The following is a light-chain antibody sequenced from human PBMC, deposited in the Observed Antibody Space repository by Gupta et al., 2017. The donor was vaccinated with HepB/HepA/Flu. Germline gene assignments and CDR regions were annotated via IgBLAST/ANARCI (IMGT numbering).Light chain of an antibody. Sequence: EIVLTQSPGTLSLSPGSRATLSCRASQSVSCRYLAWYQQKPGQAPRIIIYEASSRATGIRGRVGGREYGTYFTRMRRRVESEDFAGENMHPYVRVFGQGTQLEIK. V-gene: IGKV3-20*01. J-gene: IGKJ5*01. CDR2: EAS. CDR3: HPYVRV. CDR1: QSVSCRY.